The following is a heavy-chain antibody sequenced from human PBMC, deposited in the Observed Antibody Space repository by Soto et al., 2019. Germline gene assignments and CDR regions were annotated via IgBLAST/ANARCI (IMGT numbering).Heavy chain of an antibody. CDR1: GYRFTIHG. CDR3: AREDYYDNSRMGWFQP. D-gene: IGHD3-22*01. V-gene: IGHV1-18*04. CDR2: IRCYDGRR. Sequence: ASVKVSCKASGYRFTIHGISWVRQGPGQGLECMGWIRCYDGRRRYAQNIQGRVSMTTDPSTSTTYMELRSQTSDDTAIYYCAREDYYDNSRMGWFQPWGQGTLVTVSS. J-gene: IGHJ5*02.